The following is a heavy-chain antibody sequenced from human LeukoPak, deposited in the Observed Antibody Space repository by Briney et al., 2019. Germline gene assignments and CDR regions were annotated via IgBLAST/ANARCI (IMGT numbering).Heavy chain of an antibody. CDR1: GYTFTGYY. V-gene: IGHV1-2*02. CDR2: INPNSGGT. Sequence: ASVKVSCNASGYTFTGYYMHWVRQAPGQGLEWMGLINPNSGGTNYAQKFQGRVTMTRDTSISTAYMELSRLRSDDTAVYYCARVTTVTTLRIDELLYNWFDPWGQGTLVTVSS. J-gene: IGHJ5*02. D-gene: IGHD4-17*01. CDR3: ARVTTVTTLRIDELLYNWFDP.